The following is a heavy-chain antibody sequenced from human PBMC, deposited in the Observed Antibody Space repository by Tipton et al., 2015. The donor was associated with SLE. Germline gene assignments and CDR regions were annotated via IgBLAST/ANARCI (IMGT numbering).Heavy chain of an antibody. CDR2: IYYSGST. D-gene: IGHD6-6*01. CDR3: ARARGLYSSSSYGDY. V-gene: IGHV4-39*07. J-gene: IGHJ4*02. Sequence: TLSLTCTASGGSISSSSYYWGWIRQPPGKGLEWIGSIYYSGSTYYNPSLKSRVTISVDTSKNQFSLKLSSVTAADTAVYYCARARGLYSSSSYGDYWGQGTLVTVSS. CDR1: GGSISSSSYY.